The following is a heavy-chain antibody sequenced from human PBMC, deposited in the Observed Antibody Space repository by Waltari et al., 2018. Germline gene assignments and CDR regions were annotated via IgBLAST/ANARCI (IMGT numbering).Heavy chain of an antibody. D-gene: IGHD3-10*01. CDR2: IYYSGST. J-gene: IGHJ4*02. V-gene: IGHV4-31*03. Sequence: QVQLQESGPGLVKPSQTLSLTCTVSGGSISSGGYYWSWIRQHPGKGLEWIGSIYYSGSTYYNPSLKSRVTISVDTSKNQFSLKLSSVTAADTAVYYCARFLRFGEYRGYYFDYWGQGTLVTVSS. CDR3: ARFLRFGEYRGYYFDY. CDR1: GGSISSGGYY.